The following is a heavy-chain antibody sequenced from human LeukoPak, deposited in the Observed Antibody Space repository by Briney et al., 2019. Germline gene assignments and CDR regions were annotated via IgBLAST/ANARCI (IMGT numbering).Heavy chain of an antibody. V-gene: IGHV3-30*02. CDR2: IRYDGSNK. Sequence: GGSLRLSCAASGFTFSTYGMHWVRQAPGKGLGWVALIRYDGSNKFYADSVKGRFTISRDNSKNTLYLQMNSLRAEDTAVYYCAKVAKNRDGYNTDDYWGQGTLVTVSS. CDR1: GFTFSTYG. D-gene: IGHD5-24*01. CDR3: AKVAKNRDGYNTDDY. J-gene: IGHJ4*02.